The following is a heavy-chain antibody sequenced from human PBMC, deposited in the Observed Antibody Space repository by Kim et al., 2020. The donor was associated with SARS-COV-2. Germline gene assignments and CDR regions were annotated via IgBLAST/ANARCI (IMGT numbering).Heavy chain of an antibody. CDR2: INHSGST. J-gene: IGHJ6*02. D-gene: IGHD5-18*01. CDR1: GGSFSGYY. V-gene: IGHV4-34*01. Sequence: SETLSLTCAVYGGSFSGYYWSWIRQPPGKGLEWIGEINHSGSTNYNPSLKSRVTISVDTSKNQFSLKLSSVTAADTAVYYCARLTAMAPGFYYYYGMDVWGQGTTVTVSS. CDR3: ARLTAMAPGFYYYYGMDV.